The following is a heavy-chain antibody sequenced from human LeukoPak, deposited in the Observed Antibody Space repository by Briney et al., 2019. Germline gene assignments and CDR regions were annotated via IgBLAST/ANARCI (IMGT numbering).Heavy chain of an antibody. CDR2: IKQDGSET. J-gene: IGHJ4*02. CDR1: GFSFSNYW. V-gene: IGHV3-7*01. Sequence: PGGSLRLSCAVSGFSFSNYWMTWVRQAPGKGLEWVANIKQDGSETYYEASVRGRFTISRDNAKNSLYLQMNSLRAEYTAVYYCASLQMVRGVIIPSDSWGQGTPVTVSS. D-gene: IGHD3-10*01. CDR3: ASLQMVRGVIIPSDS.